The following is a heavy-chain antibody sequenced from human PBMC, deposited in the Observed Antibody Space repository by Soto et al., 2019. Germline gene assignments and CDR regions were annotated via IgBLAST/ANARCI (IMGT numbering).Heavy chain of an antibody. CDR2: ISYDGSNK. V-gene: IGHV3-30-3*01. Sequence: GGSLRLSCAASGFTFSSYAMHWVRQAPGKGLEWVAVISYDGSNKYYADSVKGRFTISRDNSKNTLYLQMNSLRAEDTAVYYCAREGSSTSCPDYWGQGTLVTVSS. J-gene: IGHJ4*02. CDR1: GFTFSSYA. CDR3: AREGSSTSCPDY. D-gene: IGHD2-2*01.